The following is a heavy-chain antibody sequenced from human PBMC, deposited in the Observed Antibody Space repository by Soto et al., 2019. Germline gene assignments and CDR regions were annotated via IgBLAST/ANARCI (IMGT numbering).Heavy chain of an antibody. CDR1: GFTFSSYS. V-gene: IGHV3-48*01. Sequence: PGGSLRLSCAASGFTFSSYSMNWVRQAPGKGLEWVSYISSSSSTIYYADTVKGRLTISRDNAKNSLYLQMNSLRAEDMAVYYCARGRGYSGYGPDYWGQGTLVTVSS. CDR2: ISSSSSTI. CDR3: ARGRGYSGYGPDY. D-gene: IGHD5-12*01. J-gene: IGHJ4*02.